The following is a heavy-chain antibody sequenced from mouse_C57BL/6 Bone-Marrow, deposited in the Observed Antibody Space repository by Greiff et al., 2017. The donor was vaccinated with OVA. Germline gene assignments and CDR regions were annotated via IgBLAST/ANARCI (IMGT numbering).Heavy chain of an antibody. CDR3: ARLDYEEPFFDY. Sequence: QVQLKQPGAELVKPGASVKMSCKASGYTFTSYWITWVKQRPGQGLEWIGDIYPGSGSTNYNEKFKSNATLTVDTSSSTAYMQLSSPTSEDSAVYYCARLDYEEPFFDYWGQGTTLTVSS. J-gene: IGHJ2*01. CDR1: GYTFTSYW. D-gene: IGHD1-1*01. V-gene: IGHV1-55*01. CDR2: IYPGSGST.